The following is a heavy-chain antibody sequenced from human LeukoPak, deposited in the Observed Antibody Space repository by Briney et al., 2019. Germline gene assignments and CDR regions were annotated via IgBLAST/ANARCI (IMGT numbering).Heavy chain of an antibody. V-gene: IGHV4-39*07. J-gene: IGHJ4*02. CDR1: EGSISSNSYY. CDR3: ARDQGIGIAAESRYYFDY. D-gene: IGHD6-13*01. Sequence: SETLSLTCTVSEGSISSNSYYWGWIRQPPGKGLEWIGSIYYSGSTYYSPSLKSRVAISVDTSKNQFSLKLSSVTAADTAVYYCARDQGIGIAAESRYYFDYWGQGTLVTVSS. CDR2: IYYSGST.